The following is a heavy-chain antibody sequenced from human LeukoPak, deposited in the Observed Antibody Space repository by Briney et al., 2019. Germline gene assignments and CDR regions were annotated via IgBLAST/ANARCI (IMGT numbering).Heavy chain of an antibody. CDR3: ASSLYGSGSYYFGRSYYFDY. D-gene: IGHD3-10*01. J-gene: IGHJ4*02. CDR2: INHSGST. V-gene: IGHV4-34*01. Sequence: SETLSLTCAVYGGSLSGYYWSWIRQPPGKGLEWIGEINHSGSTNYNPSLKSRVTISVDTSKNQFSLKLSSVTAADTAVYYCASSLYGSGSYYFGRSYYFDYWGQGTLVTVSS. CDR1: GGSLSGYY.